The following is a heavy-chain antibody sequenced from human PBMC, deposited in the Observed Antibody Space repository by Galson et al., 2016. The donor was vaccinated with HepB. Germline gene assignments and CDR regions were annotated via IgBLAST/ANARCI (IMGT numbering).Heavy chain of an antibody. CDR2: ISWNSLII. CDR1: GFTFDDHA. J-gene: IGHJ5*02. CDR3: ATYDYGALDP. Sequence: SLRLSCAASGFTFDDHAMHWVRQAPGKGLEWVSGISWNSLIIVYADSVKGRFTVSRDNAENSLYLQMNTLRAEDTAVYYCATYDYGALDPWGQGTLVTVSS. D-gene: IGHD4-17*01. V-gene: IGHV3-9*01.